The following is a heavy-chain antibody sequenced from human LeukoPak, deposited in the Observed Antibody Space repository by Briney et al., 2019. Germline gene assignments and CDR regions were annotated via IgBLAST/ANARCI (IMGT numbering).Heavy chain of an antibody. CDR1: GFTFRSNN. V-gene: IGHV3-66*01. CDR2: IYSGGST. CDR3: ARASYGGDYEFHY. Sequence: GGSLRLSCAASGFTFRSNNMSGVRQAPGKGLDGVSVIYSGGSTYYADSVKGRFTISRDNSKNTLYLQMNSLRAEDTAVYYCARASYGGDYEFHYWGQGTLVTVSS. J-gene: IGHJ4*02. D-gene: IGHD4-17*01.